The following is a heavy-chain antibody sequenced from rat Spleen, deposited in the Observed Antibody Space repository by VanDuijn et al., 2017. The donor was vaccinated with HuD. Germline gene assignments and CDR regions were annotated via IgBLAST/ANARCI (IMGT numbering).Heavy chain of an antibody. V-gene: IGHV3-1*01. Sequence: EVQLQESGPGLVKPSQSLSLTCSVTGYSITSNYWGWIRKFPGNKMEWMGYISYSGSTSYNPSLKSRISITRDTSKNQFFLQLNSVTTEDTATYYCARCRTPHYYVMDAWGQGTSVTVSS. CDR3: ARCRTPHYYVMDA. J-gene: IGHJ4*01. D-gene: IGHD3-4*01. CDR1: GYSITSNY. CDR2: ISYSGST.